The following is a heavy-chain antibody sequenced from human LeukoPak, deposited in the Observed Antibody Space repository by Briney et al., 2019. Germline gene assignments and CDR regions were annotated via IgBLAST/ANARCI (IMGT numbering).Heavy chain of an antibody. CDR1: GGSFSGYY. CDR3: ARRATYYYDSSGYSTFDY. V-gene: IGHV4-34*01. D-gene: IGHD3-22*01. CDR2: INHSGST. Sequence: SETLSLTCAVNGGSFSGYYWSWIRQPPGKGLEWIGEINHSGSTNYNPSLMSRVTISVDTSKNQFSLKLSSVTAADTAVYYCARRATYYYDSSGYSTFDYWGQGTLVTVSS. J-gene: IGHJ4*02.